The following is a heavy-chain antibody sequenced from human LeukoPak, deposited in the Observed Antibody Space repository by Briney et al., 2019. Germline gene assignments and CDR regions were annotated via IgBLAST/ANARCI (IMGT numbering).Heavy chain of an antibody. D-gene: IGHD2-2*03. V-gene: IGHV1-69*05. Sequence: SVKVSCKASGGTFSSYAISWVRQAPGQGPKWMGGIIPIFGTANYAQKFQGRVTITTDESTSTAYMELSSLRSEDTAVYYCASMDIVVVPAAITPHYYYHYTDVWGKGTTVTVSS. CDR3: ASMDIVVVPAAITPHYYYHYTDV. J-gene: IGHJ6*03. CDR2: IIPIFGTA. CDR1: GGTFSSYA.